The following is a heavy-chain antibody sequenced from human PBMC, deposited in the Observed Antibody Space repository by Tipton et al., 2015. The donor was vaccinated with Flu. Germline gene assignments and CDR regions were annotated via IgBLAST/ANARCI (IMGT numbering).Heavy chain of an antibody. Sequence: SLRLSCAASGFIFSRHWMNWVRQAPGKGLEWLSVIYSGDSTSYADSVRGRFTISRDNSKNTLYLQMNNLRVEDTAVYYCAKRYCSSTTCYIPDALAIWGQGTMVTVSS. V-gene: IGHV3-53*01. CDR2: IYSGDST. D-gene: IGHD2-2*01. CDR3: AKRYCSSTTCYIPDALAI. J-gene: IGHJ3*02. CDR1: GFIFSRHW.